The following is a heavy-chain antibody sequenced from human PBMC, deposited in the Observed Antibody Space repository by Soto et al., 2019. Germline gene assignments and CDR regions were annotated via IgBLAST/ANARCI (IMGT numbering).Heavy chain of an antibody. D-gene: IGHD6-19*01. CDR2: IYYSGST. J-gene: IGHJ4*02. CDR3: ARGSSGCPPRLAY. V-gene: IGHV4-59*01. CDR1: GGPISSYY. Sequence: QVQLQESGPGLVKPSETLSLNCTVSGGPISSYYWSWNRQSPGKGLEWIGYIYYSGSTTYNPPLNSRLTTSVDTSTNHFSLVLSSVTAAATAVYSCARGSSGCPPRLAYWGQGTLVTVSS.